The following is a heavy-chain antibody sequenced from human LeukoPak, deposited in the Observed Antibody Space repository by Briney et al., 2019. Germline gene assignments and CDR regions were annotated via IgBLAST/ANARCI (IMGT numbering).Heavy chain of an antibody. CDR1: GFTFSSYS. Sequence: GGSLRLSCAASGFTFSSYSMNWVRQAPGKGLEWVSYISSSSSTIYYADSVKGRFTISRDNSKNTLYLQMNSLRAEDTAVYYCAKGSELLWFGELLFRGQGTLVTVSS. CDR2: ISSSSSTI. CDR3: AKGSELLWFGELLF. V-gene: IGHV3-48*01. J-gene: IGHJ4*02. D-gene: IGHD3-10*01.